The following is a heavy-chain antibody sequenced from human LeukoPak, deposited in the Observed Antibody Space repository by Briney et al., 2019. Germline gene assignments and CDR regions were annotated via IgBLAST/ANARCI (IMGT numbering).Heavy chain of an antibody. D-gene: IGHD6-19*01. J-gene: IGHJ5*02. CDR3: AREKWSSGWHPFDP. CDR1: GYTFTSYG. CDR2: ISAYNGNT. Sequence: GASVKVSCKASGYTFTSYGISWVRQAPGQGLEWMGWISAYNGNTNYAQKLQGRVTMTTDTSTSTAYMEPRSLRSDDTAVYYCAREKWSSGWHPFDPWGQGTLVTVSS. V-gene: IGHV1-18*01.